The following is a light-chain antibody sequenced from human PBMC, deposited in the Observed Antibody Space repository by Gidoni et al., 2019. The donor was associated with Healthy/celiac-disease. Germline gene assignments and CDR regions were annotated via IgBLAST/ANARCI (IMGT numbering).Light chain of an antibody. J-gene: IGKJ4*01. CDR2: DAS. V-gene: IGKV3-11*01. CDR3: QQRSNWPRLT. CDR1: QSVSSY. Sequence: EIVLTQSPATLSLSPGERATLSCRASQSVSSYLAWYQQKPGQAPRPLISDASNRATGIPAMFSGSGSGTDFTLTISSLEPEDFAVYYCQQRSNWPRLTFGGGTKVEIK.